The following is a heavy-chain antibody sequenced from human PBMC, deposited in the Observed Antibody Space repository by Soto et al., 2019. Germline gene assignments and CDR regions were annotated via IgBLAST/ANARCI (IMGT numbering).Heavy chain of an antibody. CDR2: IYASGST. Sequence: SETLSLTCTVSGGSISSSYWSWIRQPAGKGLEWIGRIYASGSTNYNPSLKSRVTMSVDTSKNQFSLKVNSVTAADTAVYYCARDLVGYSSDWFNWFDTWGQGTLVTVSS. V-gene: IGHV4-4*07. J-gene: IGHJ5*02. CDR3: ARDLVGYSSDWFNWFDT. CDR1: GGSISSSY. D-gene: IGHD6-19*01.